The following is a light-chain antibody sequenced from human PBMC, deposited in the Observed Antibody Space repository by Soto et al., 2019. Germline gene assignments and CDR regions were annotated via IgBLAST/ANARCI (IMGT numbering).Light chain of an antibody. CDR2: GAS. CDR3: QQYNKLPIT. J-gene: IGKJ5*01. CDR1: QSVNNL. Sequence: EIVLTQSPASLSVSPGERATLSCRASQSVNNLLAWYQQKPGRPPRLLIYGASTRATGIPARFSGSGSGTAFTLSISSLQSEDFAVYYCQQYNKLPITFGLGTRLE. V-gene: IGKV3-15*01.